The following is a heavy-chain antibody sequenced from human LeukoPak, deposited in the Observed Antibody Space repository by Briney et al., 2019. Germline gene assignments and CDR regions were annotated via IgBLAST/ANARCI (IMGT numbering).Heavy chain of an antibody. J-gene: IGHJ4*02. CDR3: ARDRGSYRPIDY. CDR2: ISSSGSLM. V-gene: IGHV3-21*01. CDR1: GFTLSSYT. Sequence: GGSLRLSCAASGFTLSSYTMNWVRQAPGKGLEWVSSISSSGSLMFYTDSVKGRFTISRDNAKNSLYLQMSSLRAEDTAVYYCARDRGSYRPIDYWGQGTLVTVSS. D-gene: IGHD1-26*01.